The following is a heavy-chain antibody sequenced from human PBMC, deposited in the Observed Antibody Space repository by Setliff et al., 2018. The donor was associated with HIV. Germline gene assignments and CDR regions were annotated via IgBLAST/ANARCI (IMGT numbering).Heavy chain of an antibody. Sequence: HPGGSLRLSCAASGFTFSSYAMSWVRQAPGKGLEWVAFIRYDGSYRYYVDSVKGRFTISRDNSKNTMFLQMNSLRVEDTAVYYCARDRYSGSSTDYWGQGTLVTVSS. V-gene: IGHV3-30*02. D-gene: IGHD1-26*01. CDR3: ARDRYSGSSTDY. J-gene: IGHJ4*02. CDR1: GFTFSSYA. CDR2: IRYDGSYR.